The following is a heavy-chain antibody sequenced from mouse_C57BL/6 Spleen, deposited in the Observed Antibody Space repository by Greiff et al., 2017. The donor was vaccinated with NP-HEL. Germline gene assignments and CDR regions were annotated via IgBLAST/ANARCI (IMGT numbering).Heavy chain of an antibody. Sequence: QVQLQQPGAELVKPGASVKMSCKASGYTFTSYWITWVKQRPGQGLEWIGDIYPGSGSTDYNEKFKSKATLTVDTSSSTAYMQLSSLTSEDSAVYYCARGGLRLPTFAYWGQGTLVTVST. CDR1: GYTFTSYW. CDR3: ARGGLRLPTFAY. V-gene: IGHV1-55*01. D-gene: IGHD3-2*02. J-gene: IGHJ3*01. CDR2: IYPGSGST.